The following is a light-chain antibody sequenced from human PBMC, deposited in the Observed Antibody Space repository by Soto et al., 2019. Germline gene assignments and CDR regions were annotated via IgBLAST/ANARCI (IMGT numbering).Light chain of an antibody. CDR3: QQYSDYSRT. Sequence: TQMTRSPSSLSASVGDRVTITCRASQGIRNDLGWYQQKPGKAPKLLIYKASSLQSGVPSRFSGSGSGTEFTLTISSLQPDDFATYFCQQYSDYSRTFGQGTKVDIK. V-gene: IGKV1-17*01. J-gene: IGKJ1*01. CDR1: QGIRND. CDR2: KAS.